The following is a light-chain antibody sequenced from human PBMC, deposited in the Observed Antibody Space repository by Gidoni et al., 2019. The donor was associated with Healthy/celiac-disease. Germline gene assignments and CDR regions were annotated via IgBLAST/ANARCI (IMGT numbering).Light chain of an antibody. J-gene: IGKJ3*01. Sequence: DIKMTQSPSSLSASVEDRVTITCRASQSISSYLNWYQQKPGKAPKLLIYAASSLQSGVPSRFSGSGSGTDFTLTISSLQPEDFATYYCQQSYSTPPFTFGPGTKVDIK. CDR3: QQSYSTPPFT. CDR2: AAS. V-gene: IGKV1-39*01. CDR1: QSISSY.